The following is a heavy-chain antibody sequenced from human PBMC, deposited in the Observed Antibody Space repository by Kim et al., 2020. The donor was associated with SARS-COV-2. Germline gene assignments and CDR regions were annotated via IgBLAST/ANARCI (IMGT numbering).Heavy chain of an antibody. CDR1: GYTFTSYG. V-gene: IGHV1-18*04. CDR2: ISAYNGNT. J-gene: IGHJ4*02. CDR3: ARVPGIVGARGTFDY. Sequence: ASVKVSCKASGYTFTSYGISWVRQAPGQGLEWMGWISAYNGNTNYAQKLQGRVTMTTDTSTSTAYMELRSLRSDDTAVYYCARVPGIVGARGTFDYWGQGTLVTVSS. D-gene: IGHD1-26*01.